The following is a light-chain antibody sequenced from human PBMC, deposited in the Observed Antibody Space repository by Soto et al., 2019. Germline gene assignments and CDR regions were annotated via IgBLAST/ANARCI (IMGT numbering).Light chain of an antibody. CDR3: AAWDSSLSIVI. J-gene: IGLJ2*01. CDR1: SSNIGRNY. V-gene: IGLV1-51*01. Sequence: QSVLTQPPSVSAAPGQRVTISCSGSSSNIGRNYESWYQQFPGTAPRLLIFDTYKRPSGVPDRFSGSKSGTSSTLALPGLQSGDEADYYCAAWDSSLSIVIFGGGTKLTVL. CDR2: DTY.